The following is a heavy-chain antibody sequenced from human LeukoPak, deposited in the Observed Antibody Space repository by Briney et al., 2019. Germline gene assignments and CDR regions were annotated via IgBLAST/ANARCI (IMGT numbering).Heavy chain of an antibody. CDR2: ISGSGGST. CDR3: ARGAYSNYGSYFDY. CDR1: GFTFSSYA. J-gene: IGHJ4*02. D-gene: IGHD4-11*01. V-gene: IGHV3-23*01. Sequence: GGSLKLSCAASGFTFSSYAMSWVRQAPGKGLEWVSAISGSGGSTYYADSVKGRFTISRDNSKDTLYLQMNSLRAEDTAVYYCARGAYSNYGSYFDYWGQGTLVTVSS.